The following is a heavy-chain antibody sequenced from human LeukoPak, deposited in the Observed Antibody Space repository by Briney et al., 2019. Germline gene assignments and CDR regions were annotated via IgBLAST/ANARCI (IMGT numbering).Heavy chain of an antibody. Sequence: GGSLRLSCAASGFTFSTYAMSWVRRAPGKGLEWVSGISASGGDTKYAVSVKGRFTISRDNSKNTLYLQMNSLRAEDTAVYHCAKEIPRPNYYGSGLYYNPDAFDIWGQGAMVTVSS. CDR1: GFTFSTYA. CDR2: ISASGGDT. CDR3: AKEIPRPNYYGSGLYYNPDAFDI. J-gene: IGHJ3*02. V-gene: IGHV3-23*01. D-gene: IGHD3-10*01.